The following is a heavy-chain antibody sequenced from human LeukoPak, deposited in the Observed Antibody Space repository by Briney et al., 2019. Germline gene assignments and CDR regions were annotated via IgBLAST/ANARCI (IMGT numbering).Heavy chain of an antibody. CDR3: ATAPASYYDILTGQGYYFDY. Sequence: ASVKVSCKVSGYTLTELSMHWVRQAPGKGLEWMGGFDPEDGETIYAQKFQGRVTMTEDTSTDTAYMELSSLRSEDTAVYYCATAPASYYDILTGQGYYFDYWGQGTLVTVSS. CDR2: FDPEDGET. V-gene: IGHV1-24*01. J-gene: IGHJ4*02. CDR1: GYTLTELS. D-gene: IGHD3-9*01.